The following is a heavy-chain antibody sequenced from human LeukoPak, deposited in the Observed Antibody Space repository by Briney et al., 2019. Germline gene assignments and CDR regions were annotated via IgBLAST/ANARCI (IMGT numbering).Heavy chain of an antibody. D-gene: IGHD3-3*01. V-gene: IGHV1-2*02. CDR1: GYTFTGYY. Sequence: ASVKVSCKASGYTFTGYYMHWVRQAPAQGLEWMGWINPNSGGTNYAQKFQGRVTMTRDTSISTAYMELSRLRSDDTAVYYCARDFSLDFWSGPYNWFDPWGQGTLVTVSS. J-gene: IGHJ5*02. CDR2: INPNSGGT. CDR3: ARDFSLDFWSGPYNWFDP.